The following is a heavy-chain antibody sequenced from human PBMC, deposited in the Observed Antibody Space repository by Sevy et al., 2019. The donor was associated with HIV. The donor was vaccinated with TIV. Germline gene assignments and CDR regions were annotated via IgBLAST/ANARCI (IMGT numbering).Heavy chain of an antibody. J-gene: IGHJ1*01. CDR3: AKDQGLYGDYVGYFQH. Sequence: GGSLRLSCAASGFTFSSYAMSWVRQAPGKGLEWVSAISGSGGSTYYADSVKGRFTISRGNSKNTLYLQMNSLRAEDTVVYYCAKDQGLYGDYVGYFQHWGQGTLVTVSS. V-gene: IGHV3-23*01. D-gene: IGHD4-17*01. CDR1: GFTFSSYA. CDR2: ISGSGGST.